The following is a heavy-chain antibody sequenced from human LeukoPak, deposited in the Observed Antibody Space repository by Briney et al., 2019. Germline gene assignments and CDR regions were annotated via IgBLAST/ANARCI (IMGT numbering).Heavy chain of an antibody. Sequence: GGSLRLSCAASGFTFSVHEMNWVRQAPGKGLEWLSYISDSGRTIYYADSVDGRFTISRDNAKNSLFLQMNSLRVEDTAVYFCARGSHYFDFWGQGTPVTVSS. V-gene: IGHV3-48*03. J-gene: IGHJ4*02. CDR3: ARGSHYFDF. CDR1: GFTFSVHE. CDR2: ISDSGRTI. D-gene: IGHD6-6*01.